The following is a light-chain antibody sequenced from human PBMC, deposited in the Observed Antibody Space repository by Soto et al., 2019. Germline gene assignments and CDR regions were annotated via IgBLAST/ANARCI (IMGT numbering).Light chain of an antibody. CDR3: QQYGSSRWT. V-gene: IGKV3-20*01. Sequence: EIVLTQSPATLSLSPGERATLSCRASQTVTRNYLAWYQQKPGQAPRLLIYGASSRATGIPDRFSGSGSGTDFTLTISRLEPEDFAVYYCQQYGSSRWTFGQGTKVDIK. CDR1: QTVTRNY. CDR2: GAS. J-gene: IGKJ1*01.